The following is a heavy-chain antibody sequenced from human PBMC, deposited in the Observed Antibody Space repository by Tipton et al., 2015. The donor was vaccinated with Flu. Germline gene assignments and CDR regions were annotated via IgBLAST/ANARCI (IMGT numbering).Heavy chain of an antibody. J-gene: IGHJ5*02. Sequence: TLSLTCAVSGYSISSGYYWGWVRQPPGKGLEWIGNICPGSPYYNPSLKSRVTISIARSKNQFSLRLTSVTAADTAVYFCARRDFSNYVSEPKNWFDLWGQGTQVTVSS. CDR2: ICPGSP. CDR3: ARRDFSNYVSEPKNWFDL. CDR1: GYSISSGYY. D-gene: IGHD4-11*01. V-gene: IGHV4-38-2*01.